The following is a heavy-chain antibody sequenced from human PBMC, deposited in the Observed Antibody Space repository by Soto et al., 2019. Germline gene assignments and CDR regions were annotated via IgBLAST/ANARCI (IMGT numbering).Heavy chain of an antibody. V-gene: IGHV3-33*01. J-gene: IGHJ6*03. D-gene: IGHD4-4*01. CDR2: IWYDGSNK. Sequence: PGGSLRLSCAASGFTFSSYGMHWVRQAPGKGLEWVAVIWYDGSNKYYADSVKGRFTISRDNSKNTLYLQMNSLRAEDTAVYYCAGFPRGSTTLNYYYYYMDVWGKGTTVTVSS. CDR1: GFTFSSYG. CDR3: AGFPRGSTTLNYYYYYMDV.